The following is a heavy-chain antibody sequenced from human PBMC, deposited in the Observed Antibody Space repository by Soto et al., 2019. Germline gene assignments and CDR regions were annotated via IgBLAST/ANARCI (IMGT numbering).Heavy chain of an antibody. Sequence: QLQLQESGPGLVKPSETLSLTCTVSGGSISSSSYYWGWLRQPPGKGLEWIGSIYYSGSTYYNPSLKRRVTISVDTSKNQSSLKLSSVTAADTAVYYCARQVVVPAAIPAGWFDPWGQGTLVTVSS. CDR3: ARQVVVPAAIPAGWFDP. J-gene: IGHJ5*02. CDR1: GGSISSSSYY. D-gene: IGHD2-2*02. V-gene: IGHV4-39*01. CDR2: IYYSGST.